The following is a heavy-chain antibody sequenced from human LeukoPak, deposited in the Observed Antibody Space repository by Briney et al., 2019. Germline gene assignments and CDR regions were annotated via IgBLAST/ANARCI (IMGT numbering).Heavy chain of an antibody. CDR2: IYYSGST. Sequence: SETLSLTCTVSGGSIRSSYWSWIRQPPGKGLEWIGYIYYSGSTHYNPSLKSRLTISVDTSKNQFSLKLSSVTAADTAVYYCARVYSTWWFDPWGQGTLVTVSS. CDR1: GGSIRSSY. J-gene: IGHJ5*02. V-gene: IGHV4-59*01. D-gene: IGHD2-21*01. CDR3: ARVYSTWWFDP.